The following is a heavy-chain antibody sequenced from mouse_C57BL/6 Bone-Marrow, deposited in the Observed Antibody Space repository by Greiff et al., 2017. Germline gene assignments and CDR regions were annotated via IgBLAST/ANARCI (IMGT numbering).Heavy chain of an antibody. CDR2: ISYSGST. Sequence: EVKLMESGPGLAKPSQTLSLTCSVTGYSITSDYWNWIRKFPGNKLEYMGYISYSGSTYYNPSLKSRISITRDTSKNQYYLQLNSVTTEDTATYYCARSSITTVVHNYFDYWGQGTTLTVSS. D-gene: IGHD1-1*01. CDR3: ARSSITTVVHNYFDY. J-gene: IGHJ2*01. V-gene: IGHV3-8*01. CDR1: GYSITSDY.